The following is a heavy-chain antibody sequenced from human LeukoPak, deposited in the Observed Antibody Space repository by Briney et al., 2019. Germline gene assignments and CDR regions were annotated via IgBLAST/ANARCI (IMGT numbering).Heavy chain of an antibody. CDR2: IYYSGST. V-gene: IGHV4-39*07. J-gene: IGHJ5*02. CDR1: GGSISSSSYY. CDR3: ARDDPGYCSGGSCYSGWFDP. D-gene: IGHD2-15*01. Sequence: SETLPLTCTVSGGSISSSSYYWGWIRQPPGKGLEWIGSIYYSGSTYYNPSLKSRVTISVDTSKNQFSLKLSSVTAADTAVYYCARDDPGYCSGGSCYSGWFDPWGQGTLVTVSS.